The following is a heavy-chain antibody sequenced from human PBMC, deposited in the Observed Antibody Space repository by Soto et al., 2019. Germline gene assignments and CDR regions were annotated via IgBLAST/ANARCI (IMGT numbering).Heavy chain of an antibody. D-gene: IGHD2-2*01. CDR3: ARGDIVVVPAVYYYYGMDV. CDR1: GFTFSSYW. CDR2: IKQDGSEK. V-gene: IGHV3-7*05. Sequence: EVQLVESGGGLVQPGGSLRLSCAASGFTFSSYWMSWVRQAPGKGLEWVANIKQDGSEKYYVDSVKGRFTISRDNAKNSLYLQMNSLRAEDTAVYYCARGDIVVVPAVYYYYGMDVWGQGTTVTVSS. J-gene: IGHJ6*02.